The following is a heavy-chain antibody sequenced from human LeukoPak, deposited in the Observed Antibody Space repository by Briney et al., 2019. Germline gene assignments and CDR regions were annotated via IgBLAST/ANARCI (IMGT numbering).Heavy chain of an antibody. Sequence: SETLSLTCTVSGGSISNYYWTWIRQPPGKGLEWIGYIYYSGKNNYNPSLKSRVTISVDTSKNQFSLKLSSVTAADTAVYYCARGSDHYDSSGYRYFDLWGRGTLATVSS. CDR3: ARGSDHYDSSGYRYFDL. J-gene: IGHJ2*01. V-gene: IGHV4-59*01. CDR2: IYYSGKN. D-gene: IGHD3-22*01. CDR1: GGSISNYY.